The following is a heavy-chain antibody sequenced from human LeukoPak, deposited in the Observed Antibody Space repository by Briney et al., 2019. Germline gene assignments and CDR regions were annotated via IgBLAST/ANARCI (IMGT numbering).Heavy chain of an antibody. J-gene: IGHJ4*02. V-gene: IGHV3-23*01. Sequence: GGSLRLSCAASGFTFSSYAMSWVRQTPARGLEWLSSIRGNGGKFYADSVKGRFTLSRDDSRNTVYLQLNNLRVDDTAVYYCAKANWVSNADAVWWGQGTVVTVSS. D-gene: IGHD1-1*01. CDR2: IRGNGGK. CDR1: GFTFSSYA. CDR3: AKANWVSNADAVW.